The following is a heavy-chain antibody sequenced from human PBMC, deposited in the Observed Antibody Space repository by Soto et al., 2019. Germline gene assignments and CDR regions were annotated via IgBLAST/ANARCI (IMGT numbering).Heavy chain of an antibody. D-gene: IGHD1-26*01. CDR3: ARDQSSGSYFLAFDI. Sequence: GGSLRLSCAASGFTFSSYSMNWVRQAPGKGLEWVSVIYSGGSTYYADSVKGRFTISRDNSKNTLYLQMNSLRAEDTAVYYCARDQSSGSYFLAFDIWGQGTMVTVS. J-gene: IGHJ3*02. CDR2: IYSGGST. V-gene: IGHV3-53*01. CDR1: GFTFSSYS.